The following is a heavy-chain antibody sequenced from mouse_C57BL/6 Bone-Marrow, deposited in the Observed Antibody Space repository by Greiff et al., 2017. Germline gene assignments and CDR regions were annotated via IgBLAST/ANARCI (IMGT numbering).Heavy chain of an antibody. CDR3: TRPYVHYAMDY. J-gene: IGHJ4*01. CDR2: ISSGGGNI. V-gene: IGHV5-9-1*02. CDR1: GFTFSSYA. D-gene: IGHD2-14*01. Sequence: EVQLVESGEGLVKPGGSLKLSCAASGFTFSSYAMSWVRQTPEQRLEWVAYISSGGGNIYYADTVKGRFTISRDNARNTPYLQMSSMEAEDTAMYYSTRPYVHYAMDYWGQGTSVTVSS.